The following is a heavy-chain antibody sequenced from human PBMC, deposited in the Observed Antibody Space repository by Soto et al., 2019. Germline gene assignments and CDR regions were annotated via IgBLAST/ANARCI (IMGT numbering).Heavy chain of an antibody. D-gene: IGHD3-3*01. Sequence: GGSLRLSCAASGFTFDDYAMHWVRQAPGKGLEWVSGISWNSGSIGYADSVKGRFTISRDNAKNSLYLQMNSLRAEDTALYYCAKDRETITIFGVAMWAFDAFDIWGQGTMVTVSS. J-gene: IGHJ3*02. CDR3: AKDRETITIFGVAMWAFDAFDI. V-gene: IGHV3-9*01. CDR2: ISWNSGSI. CDR1: GFTFDDYA.